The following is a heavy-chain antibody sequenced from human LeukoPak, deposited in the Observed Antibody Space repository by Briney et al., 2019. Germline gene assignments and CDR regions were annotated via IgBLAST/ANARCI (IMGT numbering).Heavy chain of an antibody. CDR1: GYTFTSYG. J-gene: IGHJ3*02. CDR3: ARAELYCSSTSCYTRRWGDI. Sequence: ASVKVSCKASGYTFTSYGISWVRQAPGQGLEWMGWISAYNGNTNYAQKLQGRVTMTTDTSTSTAYMELRSLRSDDTAVYYCARAELYCSSTSCYTRRWGDIWGQGTMVTVSS. V-gene: IGHV1-18*01. D-gene: IGHD2-2*02. CDR2: ISAYNGNT.